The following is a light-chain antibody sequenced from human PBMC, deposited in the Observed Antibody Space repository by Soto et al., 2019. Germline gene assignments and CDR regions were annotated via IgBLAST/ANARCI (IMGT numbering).Light chain of an antibody. V-gene: IGKV3-20*01. J-gene: IGKJ1*01. CDR3: QQYGDLPWT. Sequence: EIVLTHSPATLSLSPCERATLSCSASQSLSSKYLAWYQQKHGQAPRXXXYGASSRATGIPDRFSGSGSGTDVTITIDRLQYEDCSVYFCQQYGDLPWTFGQGTKVDIK. CDR2: GAS. CDR1: QSLSSKY.